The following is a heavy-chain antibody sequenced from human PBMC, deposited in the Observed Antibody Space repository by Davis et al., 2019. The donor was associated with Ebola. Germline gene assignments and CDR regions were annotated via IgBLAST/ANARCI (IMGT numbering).Heavy chain of an antibody. CDR1: GFTFSSHA. CDR3: AKQRGVGAIDYDY. D-gene: IGHD1-26*01. J-gene: IGHJ4*02. Sequence: GGSLRLSCAAPGFTFSSHAIPSAPPAPRKGLGWVAVISYDGSNKYYADSVKGRFTISRDNSKNTLYLQMNSLRAEDTAVYYCAKQRGVGAIDYDYWGRGTVVTVSS. V-gene: IGHV3-30*04. CDR2: ISYDGSNK.